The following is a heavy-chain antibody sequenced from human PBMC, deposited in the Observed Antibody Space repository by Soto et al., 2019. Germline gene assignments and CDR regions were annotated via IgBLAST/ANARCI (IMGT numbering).Heavy chain of an antibody. CDR3: ARVHVMVVAGSAFDY. Sequence: SETLSLTCTVSGCSISSGSYWAWIRQPPGKGPEWIASIYHGGTTFYNPSLKSRITISVDTSNNQFSLKLTSVTAADTAVYYCARVHVMVVAGSAFDYWGHGTLVTVSS. CDR1: GCSISSGSY. CDR2: IYHGGTT. J-gene: IGHJ4*01. D-gene: IGHD6-19*01. V-gene: IGHV4-38-2*02.